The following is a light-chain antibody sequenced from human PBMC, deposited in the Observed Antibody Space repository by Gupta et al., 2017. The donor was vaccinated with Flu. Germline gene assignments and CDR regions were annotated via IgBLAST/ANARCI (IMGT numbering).Light chain of an antibody. J-gene: IGLJ3*02. Sequence: QSALPQPASVSGSPGQSITISCTGSTNNIGTYNLVSWYQQHTVNVPKLIVYEADKRPSGISLRFSASRSGNTASLTISGRKVEDEADYYCLSDVGGGTLVFGGGTKVTVL. V-gene: IGLV2-23*01. CDR1: TNNIGTYNL. CDR2: EAD. CDR3: LSDVGGGTLV.